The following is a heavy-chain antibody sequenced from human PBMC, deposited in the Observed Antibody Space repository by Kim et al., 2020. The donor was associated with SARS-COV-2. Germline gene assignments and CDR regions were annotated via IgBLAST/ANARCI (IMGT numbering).Heavy chain of an antibody. J-gene: IGHJ3*02. Sequence: ASVKVSCKASGYTFTSYAMHWVRQAPGQRLEWMGWINAGNGNTKYSQKFQGRVTITRDTSASTAYMELSSLRSEDTAVYYCARVYYGSEGVGFDAFDIWGQGTMVTVSS. CDR3: ARVYYGSEGVGFDAFDI. V-gene: IGHV1-3*01. D-gene: IGHD3-10*01. CDR2: INAGNGNT. CDR1: GYTFTSYA.